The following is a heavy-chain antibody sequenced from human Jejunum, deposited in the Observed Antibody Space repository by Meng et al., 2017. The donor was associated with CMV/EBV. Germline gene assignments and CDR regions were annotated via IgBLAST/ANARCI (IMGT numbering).Heavy chain of an antibody. CDR3: TRSDY. CDR1: GFTLSNAW. J-gene: IGHJ4*02. Sequence: GSLRLSCAASGFTLSNAWMTWIRQAPGKGLEWVGRIRSKNDGGTTEYAAPVKGRFTISRDDSENILYLQMNSLKTEDTAVYYCTRSDYWGQGTLVTSPQ. V-gene: IGHV3-15*01. CDR2: IRSKNDGGTT.